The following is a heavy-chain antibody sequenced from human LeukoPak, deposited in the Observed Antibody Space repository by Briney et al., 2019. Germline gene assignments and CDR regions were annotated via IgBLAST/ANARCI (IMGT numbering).Heavy chain of an antibody. D-gene: IGHD6-19*01. Sequence: GGSLRLSCAASGFTFSSYSMNWVRQAPGKGLEWVSSISSSSSYIYYADSVKGRFTISRDNAKNSLYLQMNSLRAEDTAVYYCVREDSSGWAGVYYFDYWGQGTLVTVSS. J-gene: IGHJ4*02. CDR1: GFTFSSYS. CDR3: VREDSSGWAGVYYFDY. V-gene: IGHV3-21*01. CDR2: ISSSSSYI.